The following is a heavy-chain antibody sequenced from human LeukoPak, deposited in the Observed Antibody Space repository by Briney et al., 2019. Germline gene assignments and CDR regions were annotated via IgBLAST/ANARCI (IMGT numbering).Heavy chain of an antibody. D-gene: IGHD3-22*01. J-gene: IGHJ4*02. CDR1: GYTLTELS. CDR2: FDPEDGET. Sequence: ASVKVSCKVSGYTLTELSMHWVRQAPGKGLEWMGGFDPEDGETIYAQKFQGRVTMTEDTSTDTAYMELSSLRSEDTAVYYCARSSMIVVVITTPYYFDYWGQGTLVTVSS. V-gene: IGHV1-24*01. CDR3: ARSSMIVVVITTPYYFDY.